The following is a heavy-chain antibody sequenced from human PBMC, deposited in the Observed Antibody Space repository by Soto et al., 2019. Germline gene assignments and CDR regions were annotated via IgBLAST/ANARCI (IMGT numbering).Heavy chain of an antibody. D-gene: IGHD2-15*01. CDR3: TKDGRFDSDGSLYYYYYGMDV. V-gene: IGHV3-30*18. CDR2: ISNDGSNK. J-gene: IGHJ6*02. CDR1: GFTFNNYG. Sequence: GGSLRLSCAASGFTFNNYGMNWVRQAPGKGLEWVAIISNDGSNKYYIESVGGRFTISRDNSKNMLFLQMNSVRVEDTAVYFCTKDGRFDSDGSLYYYYYGMDVWGQGTTVTVSS.